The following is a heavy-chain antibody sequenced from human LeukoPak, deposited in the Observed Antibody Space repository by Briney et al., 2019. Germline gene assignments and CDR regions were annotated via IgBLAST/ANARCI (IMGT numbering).Heavy chain of an antibody. CDR3: ARAVVWQQLPYY. CDR2: ISYDGSNK. D-gene: IGHD6-13*01. Sequence: GGSLRLSCAASGFTFSSYAMHWVRQAPGKGLEWVAVISYDGSNKYYADSVKGRFTISRDNSKNTLYLQMNSLRAEDTVVYYCARAVVWQQLPYYWGQGTLVTVSS. V-gene: IGHV3-30*04. CDR1: GFTFSSYA. J-gene: IGHJ4*02.